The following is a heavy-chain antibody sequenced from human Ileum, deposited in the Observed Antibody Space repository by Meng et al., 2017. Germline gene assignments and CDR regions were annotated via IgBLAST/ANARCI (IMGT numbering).Heavy chain of an antibody. CDR1: GYTYTHHG. J-gene: IGHJ4*02. Sequence: QVQLVQSGDQVRNTGASAKVSCKASGYTYTHHGTCWVRHSPGQGLEWMGWISAYNGDTNYVQKFQGRVTMTTDASTSTAYMELRSLRSDDTAVYYCARDPSNCSGWHAYFDYWGQGTLVTVSS. CDR2: ISAYNGDT. V-gene: IGHV1-18*01. CDR3: ARDPSNCSGWHAYFDY. D-gene: IGHD6-19*01.